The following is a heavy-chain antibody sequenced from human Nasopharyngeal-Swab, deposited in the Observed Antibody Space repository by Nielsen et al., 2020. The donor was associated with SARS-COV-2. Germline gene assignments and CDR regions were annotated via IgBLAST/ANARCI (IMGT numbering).Heavy chain of an antibody. CDR3: ARGHRGYSGYDYYYYYMDV. Sequence: WVRQAPGQGLEWMGWMNPNSGNTGYAQKFQGRVTMTRNTSISTAYMELSSPRSEDTAVYYCARGHRGYSGYDYYYYYMDVWGKGTTVTVSS. J-gene: IGHJ6*03. CDR2: MNPNSGNT. V-gene: IGHV1-8*01. D-gene: IGHD5-12*01.